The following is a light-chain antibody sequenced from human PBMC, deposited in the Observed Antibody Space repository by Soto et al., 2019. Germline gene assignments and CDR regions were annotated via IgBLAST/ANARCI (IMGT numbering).Light chain of an antibody. CDR2: TTS. J-gene: IGKJ2*01. V-gene: IGKV1-39*01. Sequence: DTQMTQSPSSLSASVGDRVTITCRASQTIDKYLNWYQQRPGKAPLLLIHTTSNLQPGVPARFSGRGSGTHFTLTISSLQPEDSATYYCQQSSDTPPYTFGQGTKLEI. CDR3: QQSSDTPPYT. CDR1: QTIDKY.